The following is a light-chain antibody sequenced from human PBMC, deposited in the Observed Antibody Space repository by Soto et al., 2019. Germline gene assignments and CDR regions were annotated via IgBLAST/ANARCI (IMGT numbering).Light chain of an antibody. J-gene: IGLJ1*01. V-gene: IGLV1-40*01. CDR3: QSYDSSLSVAV. Sequence: QSVLTQPPXVSGAPGQXVTISCTGSSSNIGAGYDVHWYQQLPGTAPKLLIYGNSNRPSGVPDRFSGSKSGTSASLAITGLQAEDEADYYCQSYDSSLSVAVFGTGTKLTVL. CDR1: SSNIGAGYD. CDR2: GNS.